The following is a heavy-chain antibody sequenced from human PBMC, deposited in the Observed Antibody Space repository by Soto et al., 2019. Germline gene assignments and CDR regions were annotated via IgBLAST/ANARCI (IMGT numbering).Heavy chain of an antibody. V-gene: IGHV4-59*08. Sequence: QVQLQESGPGLVKPSETLSLTCSVPGGSLGSYYWSWSRQPPGKGLEWIGYIYYSGSTNYNPSLKSRVTISVDTSKNQFSLKLSSVTAADTAVYYCARGGWRQTEYWGQGTLVTVSS. CDR3: ARGGWRQTEY. J-gene: IGHJ4*02. D-gene: IGHD3-3*01. CDR1: GGSLGSYY. CDR2: IYYSGST.